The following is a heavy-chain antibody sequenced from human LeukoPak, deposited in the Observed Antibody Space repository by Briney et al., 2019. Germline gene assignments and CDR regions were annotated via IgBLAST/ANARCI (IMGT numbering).Heavy chain of an antibody. J-gene: IGHJ6*04. Sequence: PGGSLRLSCVTSGFSFVNYNMNWVRQAPGRGLEWLAFSSPDDSTIYYADSVKGRFTISRDDARNSVFLQMNSLRAEDTAVYYCVRASELDVWGKGTTVTVSS. V-gene: IGHV3-48*04. CDR3: VRASELDV. CDR1: GFSFVNYN. D-gene: IGHD1-26*01. CDR2: SSPDDSTI.